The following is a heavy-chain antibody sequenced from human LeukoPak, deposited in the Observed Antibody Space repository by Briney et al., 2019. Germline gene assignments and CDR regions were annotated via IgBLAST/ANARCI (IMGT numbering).Heavy chain of an antibody. CDR3: ARDGDIAVAGTLLTN. CDR2: ISAYNGNT. Sequence: ASVKVSCKASGYTFTSYGISWVRQAPGPGLEWMGWISAYNGNTNYAQKLQGRVTMTTDTSTSTAYMELRSLRSDDTAVYYCARDGDIAVAGTLLTNWGQGTLVTVSS. V-gene: IGHV1-18*01. J-gene: IGHJ4*02. CDR1: GYTFTSYG. D-gene: IGHD6-19*01.